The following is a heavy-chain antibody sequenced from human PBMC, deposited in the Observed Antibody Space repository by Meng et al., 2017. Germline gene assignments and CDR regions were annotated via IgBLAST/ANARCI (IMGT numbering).Heavy chain of an antibody. CDR3: ARGSYSFDS. D-gene: IGHD1-26*01. V-gene: IGHV6-1*01. J-gene: IGHJ4*02. CDR2: AYYRSKWYH. Sequence: QIQLAQSGPGLVKPSHTLSLICAISGDSVSSNSAAWNWIRQSPSRGLEWLGRAYYRSKWYHDYAESVKSRISIDPDTSKNQFSLQLRSVTPEDSAVYYCARGSYSFDSWGQRTLVTVSS. CDR1: GDSVSSNSAA.